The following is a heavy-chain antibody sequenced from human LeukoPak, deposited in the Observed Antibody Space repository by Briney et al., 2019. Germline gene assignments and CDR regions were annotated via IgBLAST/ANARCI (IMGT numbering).Heavy chain of an antibody. CDR2: IYGSGST. J-gene: IGHJ6*02. CDR1: GFTVSSNY. Sequence: PGGSLRLSCAASGFTVSSNYMNWVRQAPGKGLEWVSIIYGSGSTYYADSVKGTFTISRDNSKNTIYLQMNSLRAEDTAVYYCARSPGSDYYGMDVWGQGTTVTVSS. CDR3: ARSPGSDYYGMDV. V-gene: IGHV3-66*01.